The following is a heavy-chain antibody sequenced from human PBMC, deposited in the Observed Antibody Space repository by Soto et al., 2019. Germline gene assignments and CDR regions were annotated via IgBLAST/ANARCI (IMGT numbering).Heavy chain of an antibody. CDR3: AAALGYCSGGSCYGPDY. CDR1: GFTFSSYS. J-gene: IGHJ4*02. V-gene: IGHV3-48*01. Sequence: LRLSCAASGFTFSSYSMNWVRQAPGKGLEWVSYISSSSTIYYADSVKGRFTISRDNAKNSLYLQMNSLRAEDAAVYYCAAALGYCSGGSCYGPDYWGQGTLVTVSS. CDR2: ISSSSTI. D-gene: IGHD2-15*01.